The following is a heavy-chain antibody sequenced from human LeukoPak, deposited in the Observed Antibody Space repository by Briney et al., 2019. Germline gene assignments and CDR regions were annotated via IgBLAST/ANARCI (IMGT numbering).Heavy chain of an antibody. Sequence: GGSLRLSCEASGFTFSTYWMQWLRHAPGKGLVWVSRINGDGNGTTYADSVKGRFTISRDNAKNTLCLQMNSLRAEDTAVYYCARSTSHYYYYYMDVWGKGTTVTVSS. CDR3: ARSTSHYYYYYMDV. V-gene: IGHV3-74*03. CDR2: INGDGNGT. CDR1: GFTFSTYW. D-gene: IGHD4-11*01. J-gene: IGHJ6*03.